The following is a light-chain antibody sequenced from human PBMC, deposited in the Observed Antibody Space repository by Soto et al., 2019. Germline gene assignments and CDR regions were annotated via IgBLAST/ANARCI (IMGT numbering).Light chain of an antibody. CDR3: QQYGSSRT. Sequence: EMVLTQSPGTLSLSPGERATRSCRASQSVSSSYLAWYQQKPGQAPRLLLYGASSRATGIPDRFSGSGSGTDFTLTISRLEPEDFAVYYCQQYGSSRTVGQGTKVEIK. J-gene: IGKJ1*01. V-gene: IGKV3-20*01. CDR1: QSVSSSY. CDR2: GAS.